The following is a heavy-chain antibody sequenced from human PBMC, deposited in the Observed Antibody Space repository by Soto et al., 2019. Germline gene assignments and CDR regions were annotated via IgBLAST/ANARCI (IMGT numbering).Heavy chain of an antibody. J-gene: IGHJ5*02. CDR3: ASFTGEGGGSGSYYNLKFDP. V-gene: IGHV4-59*01. D-gene: IGHD3-10*01. CDR2: IYYSGST. Sequence: SETLSLTCTVSGGSISSYYWSWIRQPPGKGLEWIGYIYYSGSTNYNPSLKSRVTISVDTSKNQFSLKLSSVTAADTAVYYCASFTGEGGGSGSYYNLKFDPWGQGTLVTVSS. CDR1: GGSISSYY.